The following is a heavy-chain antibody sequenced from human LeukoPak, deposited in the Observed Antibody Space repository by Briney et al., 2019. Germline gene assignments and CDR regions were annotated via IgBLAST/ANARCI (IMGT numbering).Heavy chain of an antibody. D-gene: IGHD5-24*01. J-gene: IGHJ5*02. CDR2: IYTSGNT. CDR1: GDSISSGRHY. CDR3: ARGWLSWFDP. V-gene: IGHV4-61*09. Sequence: PSETLSLTCTVSGDSISSGRHYWHWIRQPAGKGLEWVGHIYTSGNTNYNPSLKSRLSMSVDTSKNQFSLNLSSVTTADTAVYYCARGWLSWFDPWGQGILVTVSS.